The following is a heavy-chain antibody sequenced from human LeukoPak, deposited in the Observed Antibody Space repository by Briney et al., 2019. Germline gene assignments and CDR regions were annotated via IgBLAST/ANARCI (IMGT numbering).Heavy chain of an antibody. CDR2: ISSVTTFI. CDR3: AREARDHCNGDSCLVS. Sequence: KPGGSLRLSCAASGFTFTPYSMNWVRQAPGKGLEWVSSISSVTTFISYSDSVKGRFTISRDNAKNSLFLQMNSLRAEETAVYYCAREARDHCNGDSCLVSWGQGTLVIVSS. J-gene: IGHJ4*02. D-gene: IGHD2-15*01. V-gene: IGHV3-21*06. CDR1: GFTFTPYS.